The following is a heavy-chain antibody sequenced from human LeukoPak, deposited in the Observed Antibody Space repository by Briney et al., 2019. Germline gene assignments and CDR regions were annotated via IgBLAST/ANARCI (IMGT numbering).Heavy chain of an antibody. Sequence: GGSLRLSCEASGFTFSSISMSWVRQAPGKGLEWVSSILHSGGTTWYSDSVKGRFTISRDNSKNAMYLQMDSLRAEDTAAYFCAKDLKRDGKWDIDFWGQGTLVTVSS. CDR3: AKDLKRDGKWDIDF. CDR1: GFTFSSIS. V-gene: IGHV3-23*01. CDR2: ILHSGGTT. J-gene: IGHJ4*02. D-gene: IGHD1-26*01.